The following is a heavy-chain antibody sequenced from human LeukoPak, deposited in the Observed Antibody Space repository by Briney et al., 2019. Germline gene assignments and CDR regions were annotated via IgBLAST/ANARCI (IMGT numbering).Heavy chain of an antibody. Sequence: SETLSLTCTVSGGSISSGGYYWSWIRQHPGKGLEWIGYIYYSGSTYYNPSLKSRVTISVDTSKNPFSLKLSSVTAAATAVYYCARLGTPLVVVPAAPYYFDYWGQGTLVTVSS. V-gene: IGHV4-31*03. CDR1: GGSISSGGYY. CDR3: ARLGTPLVVVPAAPYYFDY. D-gene: IGHD2-2*01. J-gene: IGHJ4*02. CDR2: IYYSGST.